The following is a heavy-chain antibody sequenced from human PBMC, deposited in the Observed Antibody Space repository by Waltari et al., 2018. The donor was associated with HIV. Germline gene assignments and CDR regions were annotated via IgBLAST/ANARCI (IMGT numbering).Heavy chain of an antibody. CDR3: ARYYCSGGSCSDY. J-gene: IGHJ4*02. V-gene: IGHV4-61*02. D-gene: IGHD2-15*01. CDR2: IYTSGST. Sequence: QVQLQESGPGLVKPSQTLSLTCTVSGGSISSGSYYWSWIRQPAGKGLWWIGRIYTSGSTNYNPSLKSRVTISVDTSKNQFSLKLSSVTAADTAVYYCARYYCSGGSCSDYWGQGTLVTVSS. CDR1: GGSISSGSYY.